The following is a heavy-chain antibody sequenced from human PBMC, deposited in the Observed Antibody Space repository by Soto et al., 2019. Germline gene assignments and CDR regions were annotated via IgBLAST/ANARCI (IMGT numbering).Heavy chain of an antibody. V-gene: IGHV4-59*01. Sequence: SETLYLTCTVSGGSISSYYWSWIRQPPGKGLEWIGYIYYSGSTNYNPSLKSRVTISVDTSKNQFSLKLSSVTAADTAVYYCASYGSGSYARYDPCGQGTLVTVSS. CDR1: GGSISSYY. CDR3: ASYGSGSYARYDP. CDR2: IYYSGST. J-gene: IGHJ5*02. D-gene: IGHD3-10*01.